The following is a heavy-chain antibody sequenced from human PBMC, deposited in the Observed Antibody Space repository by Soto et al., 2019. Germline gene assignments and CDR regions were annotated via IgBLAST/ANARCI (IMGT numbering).Heavy chain of an antibody. J-gene: IGHJ3*02. CDR3: ARDADILTGSDAFDI. CDR2: ISSSSSYT. D-gene: IGHD3-9*01. CDR1: GFTFSDYY. Sequence: PGGSLRLSCAASGFTFSDYYMSWIRQAPGKGLEWVSYISSSSSYTNNADSVKGRFTISRDNAKNSLYLQMNSLRAEDTAVYYCARDADILTGSDAFDIWGQGTMVTVSS. V-gene: IGHV3-11*05.